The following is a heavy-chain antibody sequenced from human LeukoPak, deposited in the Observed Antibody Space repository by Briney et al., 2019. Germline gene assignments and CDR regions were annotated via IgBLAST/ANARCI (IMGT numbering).Heavy chain of an antibody. CDR2: ISDNGVTS. CDR1: GFTFSSYV. J-gene: IGHJ6*02. V-gene: IGHV3-23*01. CDR3: AKAPAPYYYYYGMDV. Sequence: AGSLTLSCAASGFTFSSYVMNWVRQAPGKGLEWVSSISDNGVTSYYAYSVKGRFTISRVNSDNTVYLQMNSLRAEDTTIYDCAKAPAPYYYYYGMDVWGQGTAVIVSS.